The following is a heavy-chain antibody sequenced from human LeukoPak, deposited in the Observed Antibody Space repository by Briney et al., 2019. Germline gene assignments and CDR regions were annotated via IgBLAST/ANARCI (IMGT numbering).Heavy chain of an antibody. CDR3: ARDGYSTLDV. D-gene: IGHD6-13*01. CDR1: AGSFSDYY. V-gene: IGHV4-34*01. CDR2: INHGGST. J-gene: IGHJ6*02. Sequence: SETRSLTCAVYAGSFSDYYCSCIRQPPGKGLEWIGEINHGGSTNYNPSLKSRVTLSVATSKNQFSLKLTSVTAADTAVYFCARDGYSTLDVWGQGTTVTVSS.